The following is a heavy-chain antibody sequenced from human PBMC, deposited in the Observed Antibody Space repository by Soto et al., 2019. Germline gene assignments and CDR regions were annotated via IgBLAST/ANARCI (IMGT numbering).Heavy chain of an antibody. CDR2: INPSGGST. Sequence: QVQLVQSGAEVKKPGASVKVSCKASGYTFTSYYMHWVRQAPGQGLEWMGIINPSGGSTSYAQKFQGRVTMTRDTSTSTVGMQLSSLRSEDTAVYYCARDRISSGFFSYYYGMDVWGQGNTVTVSS. V-gene: IGHV1-46*01. D-gene: IGHD6-19*01. CDR1: GYTFTSYY. J-gene: IGHJ6*02. CDR3: ARDRISSGFFSYYYGMDV.